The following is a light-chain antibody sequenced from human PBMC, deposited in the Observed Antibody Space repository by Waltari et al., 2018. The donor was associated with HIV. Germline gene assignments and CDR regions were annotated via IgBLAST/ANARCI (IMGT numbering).Light chain of an antibody. CDR3: CSYAGSSTLV. J-gene: IGLJ2*01. Sequence: QSALTPPASVSGSPGQPITLSFTRTTSDAVGYTSTSWDQPNPGKAPKLMIYAVSKRPSGVSYRFSGSKSGNTASLTISGLQAEDEADYYCCSYAGSSTLVFGGGTKLTVL. CDR1: TSDAVGYTS. V-gene: IGLV2-23*02. CDR2: AVS.